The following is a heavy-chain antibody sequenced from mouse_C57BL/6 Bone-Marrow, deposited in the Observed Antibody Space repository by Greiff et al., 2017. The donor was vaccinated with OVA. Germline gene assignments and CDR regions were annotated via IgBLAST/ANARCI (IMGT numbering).Heavy chain of an antibody. Sequence: EVQGVESGEGLVKPGGSLKLSCAASGFTFSSYAMSWVRQTPEKRLEWVAYICSGGDYIYYANTVKGRFTISRDNARNTLYLQMSSLKSEDTAMYYCTRLLDAMDYWGQGTSVTVSS. CDR3: TRLLDAMDY. J-gene: IGHJ4*01. V-gene: IGHV5-9-1*02. CDR1: GFTFSSYA. D-gene: IGHD2-1*01. CDR2: ICSGGDYI.